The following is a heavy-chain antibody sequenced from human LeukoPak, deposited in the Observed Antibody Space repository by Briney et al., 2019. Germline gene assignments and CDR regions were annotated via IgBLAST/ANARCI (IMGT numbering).Heavy chain of an antibody. J-gene: IGHJ5*02. D-gene: IGHD3-22*01. V-gene: IGHV4-59*01. CDR3: ARDRYYYDSSGYSNWFDP. CDR1: GGSISSYY. CDR2: IYYSGST. Sequence: SETLSLTCTVSGGSISSYYWSWIRQPPGKGLEWIGYIYYSGSTNYNPSLKSRVTISVDTSKNQFFLKLSSVTAADTAVYYCARDRYYYDSSGYSNWFDPWGQGTLVTVSS.